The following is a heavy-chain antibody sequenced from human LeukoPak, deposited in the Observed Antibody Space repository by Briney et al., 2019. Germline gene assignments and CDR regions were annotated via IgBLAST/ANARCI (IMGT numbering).Heavy chain of an antibody. CDR2: ISAYSGNT. J-gene: IGHJ5*02. CDR3: VRDRDCSGRDCSCPAAGWFAP. Sequence: ASVKVSCKASGYTFTSYAISWVRQAPGQGLEWMGWISAYSGNTSYAQKVQGRVTMTRDTSTTTAYMELRSLRFDDTPVYYCVRDRDCSGRDCSCPAAGWFAPWGQGTLVTVSS. V-gene: IGHV1-18*04. CDR1: GYTFTSYA. D-gene: IGHD2-15*01.